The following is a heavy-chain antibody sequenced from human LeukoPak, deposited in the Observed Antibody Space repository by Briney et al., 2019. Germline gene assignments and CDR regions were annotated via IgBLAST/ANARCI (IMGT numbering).Heavy chain of an antibody. CDR1: GFTFSNAW. Sequence: PGGSLRLSCAASGFTFSNAWMSWVRQAPGKGMEWVGRIKIITDGGTTDYASPVKGIFTISRHDSENTLFLQMNSLKTEDTAVYYCTTDGLMVRGVMHNDWGQGTLVTVSS. V-gene: IGHV3-15*01. J-gene: IGHJ4*02. CDR2: IKIITDGGTT. CDR3: TTDGLMVRGVMHND. D-gene: IGHD3-10*01.